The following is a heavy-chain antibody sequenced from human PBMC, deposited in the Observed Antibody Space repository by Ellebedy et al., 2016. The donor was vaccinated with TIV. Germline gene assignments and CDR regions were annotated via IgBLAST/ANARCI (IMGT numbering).Heavy chain of an antibody. J-gene: IGHJ4*02. Sequence: AASVKVSCKASGYTFISYGMNWVRQAPGQGLEWMGWINTNTGNPTYAQGFTGRFVFSLDTSVSTAYLQISSLNAEDTAVYYCASRIAVAGTSPLDYWGQGTLVTVSS. CDR2: INTNTGNP. CDR3: ASRIAVAGTSPLDY. CDR1: GYTFISYG. D-gene: IGHD6-19*01. V-gene: IGHV7-4-1*02.